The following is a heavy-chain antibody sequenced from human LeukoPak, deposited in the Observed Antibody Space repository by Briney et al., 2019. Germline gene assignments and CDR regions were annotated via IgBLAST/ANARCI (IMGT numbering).Heavy chain of an antibody. J-gene: IGHJ4*02. CDR1: GFTFSSYA. CDR3: ARDGGAATAIPPYYFDY. CDR2: ISYDGGNK. V-gene: IGHV3-30-3*01. D-gene: IGHD2-2*02. Sequence: GGSLRLSCAASGFTFSSYAMHWVRQAPGKGLEWVAIISYDGGNKYYADSVTGRFTISRDNSKNTLYLQMNSLRAEDTAVYYCARDGGAATAIPPYYFDYWGQGTLVTVSS.